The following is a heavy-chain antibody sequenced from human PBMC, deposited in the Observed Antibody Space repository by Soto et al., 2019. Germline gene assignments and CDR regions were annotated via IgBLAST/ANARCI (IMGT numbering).Heavy chain of an antibody. CDR2: IIPIFGTA. D-gene: IGHD3-22*01. V-gene: IGHV1-69*13. CDR3: ARAARWYCYDSSGYPPIGMDV. Sequence: SVKVSCKASGGTFSSYAISWVRQAPGQGLEWMGGIIPIFGTANYAQKFQGRVTITADESTSTAYMELSSLRSEDTAVYYCARAARWYCYDSSGYPPIGMDVWGQGTTVTVSS. CDR1: GGTFSSYA. J-gene: IGHJ6*02.